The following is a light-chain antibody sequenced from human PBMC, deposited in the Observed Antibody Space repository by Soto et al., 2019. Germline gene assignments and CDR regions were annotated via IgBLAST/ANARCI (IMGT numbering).Light chain of an antibody. CDR3: QQLNSYPPLT. Sequence: DIQLTQSPSFRSASVGDIVTITCRASQGIRSYLAWYQQKPGKAPKLLIYAASTWQSGVPSRCSGRGSATYLTLIISSIQPEDFATDYCQQLNSYPPLTFGGGTKVEIK. V-gene: IGKV1-9*01. CDR2: AAS. J-gene: IGKJ4*01. CDR1: QGIRSY.